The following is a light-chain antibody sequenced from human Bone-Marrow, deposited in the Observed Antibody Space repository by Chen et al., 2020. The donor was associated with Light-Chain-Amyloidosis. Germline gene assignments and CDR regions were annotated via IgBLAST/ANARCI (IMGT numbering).Light chain of an antibody. J-gene: IGLJ2*01. Sequence: YDPKHPPPGSVSHGKTAGFTRSGVDLPTNNAYWYQQKPGQAPVLVIHRDIGGPSGISERFSGSSSGTTATLTISGVQAEDEADYHCQSADSSGTYEVIFGGGTKLTVL. CDR2: RDI. CDR3: QSADSSGTYEVI. CDR1: DLPTNN. V-gene: IGLV3-25*03.